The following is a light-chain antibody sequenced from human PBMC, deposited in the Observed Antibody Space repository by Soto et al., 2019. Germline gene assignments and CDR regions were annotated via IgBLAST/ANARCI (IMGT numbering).Light chain of an antibody. CDR1: QSISTR. J-gene: IGKJ4*01. CDR2: KAS. CDR3: QQYNTYPLT. V-gene: IGKV1-5*03. Sequence: DIQMTQSPSTLSASVGDRVTITCRASQSISTRLAWYQQKPGKAPKLLIYKASSLESGVPPRFSGSGSGTEFTLTISSLQPDDFATYYCQQYNTYPLTFGGGTTVEIK.